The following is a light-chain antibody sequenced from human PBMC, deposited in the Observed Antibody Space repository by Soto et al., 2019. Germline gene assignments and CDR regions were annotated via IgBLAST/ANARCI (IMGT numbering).Light chain of an antibody. J-gene: IGKJ1*01. CDR1: QSVSNY. V-gene: IGKV3-11*01. CDR3: QQYGSSSWP. CDR2: AAS. Sequence: EIVLTQSPATLSLSPGERATLSCRASQSVSNYFAWYQQKPGQAPRLLIYAASNRATGIPARSSGSGSGTDFTLTISSLAPEDFGVYSCQQYGSSSWPFGQGTKVDI.